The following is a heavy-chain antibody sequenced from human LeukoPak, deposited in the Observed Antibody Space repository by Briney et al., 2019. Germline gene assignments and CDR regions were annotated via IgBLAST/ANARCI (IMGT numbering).Heavy chain of an antibody. J-gene: IGHJ3*02. Sequence: GRSLTLSCAASGFSFSNYAMHWGRQAPRKGLEWVAVISYDGSNKNYADSVKGRFTISRDNSKNTLYLQMNSLRAEDTAVYYCARDLYDSSESAFDIWGQGTMVTVCS. CDR1: GFSFSNYA. D-gene: IGHD3-22*01. CDR3: ARDLYDSSESAFDI. V-gene: IGHV3-30-3*01. CDR2: ISYDGSNK.